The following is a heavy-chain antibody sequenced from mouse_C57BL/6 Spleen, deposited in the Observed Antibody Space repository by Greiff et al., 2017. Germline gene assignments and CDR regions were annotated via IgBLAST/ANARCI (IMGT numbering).Heavy chain of an antibody. CDR2: INPSNGGT. CDR3: SRAYYSNPYFDY. D-gene: IGHD2-5*01. Sequence: QVQLQQPGPELVKPGASVKLSCKASGYTFTSYWMHWVKKRPGKGLEWIGNINPSNGGTNYNEKFKSKATLTVDKSSSTAYRQLSSLTSEDSAVYYCSRAYYSNPYFDYWGQGTTLTVSS. CDR1: GYTFTSYW. J-gene: IGHJ2*01. V-gene: IGHV1-53*01.